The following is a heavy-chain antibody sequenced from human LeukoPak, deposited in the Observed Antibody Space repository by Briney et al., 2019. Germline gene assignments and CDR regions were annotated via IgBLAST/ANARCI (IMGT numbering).Heavy chain of an antibody. Sequence: ASVKVSCKASGYTFTGYYMHWVRQAPGQGLEWMGWINPNSGGTNYAQKFQGRVTMTRNTSISTAYMELSRLRSDDTAVYYCASSSSSWANYYYHMDVWGKGTTVTVSS. J-gene: IGHJ6*03. D-gene: IGHD6-13*01. V-gene: IGHV1-2*02. CDR3: ASSSSSWANYYYHMDV. CDR2: INPNSGGT. CDR1: GYTFTGYY.